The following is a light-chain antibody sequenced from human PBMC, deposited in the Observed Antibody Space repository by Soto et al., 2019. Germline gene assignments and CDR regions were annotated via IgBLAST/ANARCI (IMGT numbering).Light chain of an antibody. CDR1: SSNIGAGYD. CDR2: NNN. V-gene: IGLV1-40*01. J-gene: IGLJ3*02. Sequence: QSVLTQPPSVSGAPGQRVTISCTGSSSNIGAGYDVQWYQQLPGTAPKLLISNNNNRPPGVPDRFSGSKSDTSASLAITGIQAEDEADYYCQSFGRSLSGWVFGGGTKLTVL. CDR3: QSFGRSLSGWV.